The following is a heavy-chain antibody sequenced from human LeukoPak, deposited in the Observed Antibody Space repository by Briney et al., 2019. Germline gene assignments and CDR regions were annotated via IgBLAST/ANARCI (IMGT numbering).Heavy chain of an antibody. CDR1: GFTFSNYS. CDR3: ARGGVIPDY. J-gene: IGHJ4*02. CDR2: ISSRSSYI. Sequence: SGGSLRLSCAASGFTFSNYSMNWVRQAPGKGLEWVSSISSRSSYIHYADSVKGRFTISRDNAKNSLYLQMNSLRAEDTAVYYCARGGVIPDYWGQGTLVTVSS. V-gene: IGHV3-21*01. D-gene: IGHD2-21*01.